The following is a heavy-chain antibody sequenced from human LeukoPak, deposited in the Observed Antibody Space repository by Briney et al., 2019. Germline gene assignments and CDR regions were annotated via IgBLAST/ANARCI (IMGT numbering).Heavy chain of an antibody. CDR3: ARVFGGPVSRRFDP. D-gene: IGHD4-23*01. CDR2: INHSGST. Sequence: KSSETLSLTCTVSGGSISINNYYWSWIRQPPGKGLEWIGEINHSGSTNYNPSLKSRVTISVDTSKNQFSLKLSSVTAADTAVYYCARVFGGPVSRRFDPWGQGTQVTVSS. J-gene: IGHJ5*02. CDR1: GGSISINNYY. V-gene: IGHV4-39*07.